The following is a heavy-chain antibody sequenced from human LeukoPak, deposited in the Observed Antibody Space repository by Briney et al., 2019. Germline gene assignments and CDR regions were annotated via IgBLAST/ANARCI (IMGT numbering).Heavy chain of an antibody. D-gene: IGHD3-22*01. CDR2: IKSKTDGGTT. J-gene: IGHJ4*02. CDR1: GFTFSSYA. Sequence: GGSLRLSCAASGFTFSSYAMNWVRQAPGKGLEWVGRIKSKTDGGTTDYAAPVKGRFTISRDDSKNTLYLQMNSLKTEDTAVYYCTTDINYYDSSGYYALGYWGQGTLVTVSS. V-gene: IGHV3-15*07. CDR3: TTDINYYDSSGYYALGY.